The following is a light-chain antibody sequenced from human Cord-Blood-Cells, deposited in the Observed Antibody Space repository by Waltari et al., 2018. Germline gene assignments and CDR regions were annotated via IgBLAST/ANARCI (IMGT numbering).Light chain of an antibody. CDR1: SLRSYY. J-gene: IGLJ3*02. CDR2: GKH. V-gene: IGLV3-19*01. CDR3: NSRDSSGNRV. Sequence: SSELTQDPAVSVALGQTVRITCQGDSLRSYYASWYQHKPGQAPVLVLYGKHNRPSGIPDRFSGSSSGNTDSLTITGAQAEDEADYYCNSRDSSGNRVFGGGTKLTVL.